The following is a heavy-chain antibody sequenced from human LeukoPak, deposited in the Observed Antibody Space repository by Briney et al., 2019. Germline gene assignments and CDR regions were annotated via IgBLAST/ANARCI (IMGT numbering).Heavy chain of an antibody. CDR2: IYSGGST. Sequence: GGSLRLSCAASGFTVSSNYMSWVRQAPGKGLEWVSVIYSGGSTYYADSVKGRFTISRDDSKNTLYLQMHSLRAEDTAVYYCAKSGGSSGWLYWGQGTLVTVSS. CDR3: AKSGGSSGWLY. V-gene: IGHV3-66*01. J-gene: IGHJ4*02. CDR1: GFTVSSNY. D-gene: IGHD6-19*01.